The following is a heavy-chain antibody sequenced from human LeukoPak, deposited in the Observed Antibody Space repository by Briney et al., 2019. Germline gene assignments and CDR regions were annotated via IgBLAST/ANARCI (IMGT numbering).Heavy chain of an antibody. D-gene: IGHD3-3*01. CDR2: INPNSGGT. CDR3: ARGLAYDFWSGYFDY. J-gene: IGHJ4*02. V-gene: IGHV1-2*02. Sequence: GAPVKVSCKASGYTFTGYYMHWVRQAPGQGLEWMGWINPNSGGTNYAQKFQGRVTMTRDTSISTAYMELSRLRSDDTAVYYCARGLAYDFWSGYFDYWGQGTLVTVSS. CDR1: GYTFTGYY.